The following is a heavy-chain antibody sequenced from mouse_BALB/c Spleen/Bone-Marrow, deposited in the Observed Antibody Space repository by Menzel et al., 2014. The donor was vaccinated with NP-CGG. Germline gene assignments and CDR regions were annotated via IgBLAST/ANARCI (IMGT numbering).Heavy chain of an antibody. Sequence: QVQLKQSGPGLVAPSQSLSITCTVSGFSLTGYGVNWVRQPPGKGLEWLGMIWGDGSTDYNSALKSRLSISKDNSKSQVFLKMNSLQTDDTARYYCASTLGHYAMDYWGQGTSVTVSS. V-gene: IGHV2-6-7*01. CDR2: IWGDGST. CDR3: ASTLGHYAMDY. CDR1: GFSLTGYG. D-gene: IGHD4-1*01. J-gene: IGHJ4*01.